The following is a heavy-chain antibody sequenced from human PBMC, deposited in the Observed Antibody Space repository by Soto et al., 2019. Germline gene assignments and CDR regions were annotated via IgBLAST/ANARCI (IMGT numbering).Heavy chain of an antibody. CDR2: NNPNSGGT. V-gene: IGHV1-2*04. D-gene: IGHD2-2*01. CDR3: ARDYVPAATAYWFDP. J-gene: IGHJ5*02. Sequence: ASVKVSCKASGYTFTGYYMHWVRQAPGQGLEWMGWNNPNSGGTHYAQKFQGWVTMTRDTSINTAYMELSRLRSDDTAVYYCARDYVPAATAYWFDPWGQGTLVTVSS. CDR1: GYTFTGYY.